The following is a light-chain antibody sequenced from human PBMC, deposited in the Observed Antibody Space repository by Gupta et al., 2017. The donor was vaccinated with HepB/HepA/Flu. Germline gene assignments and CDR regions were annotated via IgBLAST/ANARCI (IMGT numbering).Light chain of an antibody. Sequence: QSVLTQPPSVSGAPGQRVTISCTGSSSNIGAGYDVHWYQQLPGTAPKLLIYGNSNRLPGGPDRCSGSKSGTSASLAITGLQAEEEADYYCQSYDSSLSGSGVFGGGTKLTVL. CDR3: QSYDSSLSGSGV. CDR2: GNS. J-gene: IGLJ3*02. CDR1: SSNIGAGYD. V-gene: IGLV1-40*01.